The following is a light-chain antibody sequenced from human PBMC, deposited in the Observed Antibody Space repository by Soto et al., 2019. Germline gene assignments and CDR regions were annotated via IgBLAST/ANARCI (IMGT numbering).Light chain of an antibody. Sequence: EIFLAQSRFTLSLSPVAIATLSYRPGQSLSSSSLAWYQQNLGQAPRLLICGAGSRATGIPDRLTGGGSGTDFTLTISSLEPEDSAVYYCQQRHMWPITFGQGTRLEIK. J-gene: IGKJ5*01. V-gene: IGKV3D-20*02. CDR2: GAG. CDR3: QQRHMWPIT. CDR1: QSLSSSS.